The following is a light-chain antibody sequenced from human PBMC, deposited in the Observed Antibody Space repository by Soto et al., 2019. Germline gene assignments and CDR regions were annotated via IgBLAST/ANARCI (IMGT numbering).Light chain of an antibody. CDR1: QSVSSY. Sequence: EIVLTQSPATLSLSPGERATLSCRASQSVSSYLAWYQQKPGQAPRLLIYDASSRATGIPDMFRGSGPGTDFVLTISSLVPEDSAVYYCQQRSSWLTFGGGTKVEI. CDR2: DAS. V-gene: IGKV3-11*01. CDR3: QQRSSWLT. J-gene: IGKJ4*01.